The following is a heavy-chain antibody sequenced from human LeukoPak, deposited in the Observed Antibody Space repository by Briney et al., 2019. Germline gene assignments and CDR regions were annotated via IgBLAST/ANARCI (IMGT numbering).Heavy chain of an antibody. CDR1: GGSISGYC. D-gene: IGHD5/OR15-5a*01. V-gene: IGHV4-59*01. J-gene: IGHJ4*02. CDR2: IYYSGST. CDR3: ARDHRVYGYFDY. Sequence: PETLSLTCTVSGGSISGYCWSWIRQSPGKGLEWIGYIYYSGSTNYNPSLKSRVTISIDTSKKQFSLKLSSVTAADTAVYYCARDHRVYGYFDYWGQGTLVTVSS.